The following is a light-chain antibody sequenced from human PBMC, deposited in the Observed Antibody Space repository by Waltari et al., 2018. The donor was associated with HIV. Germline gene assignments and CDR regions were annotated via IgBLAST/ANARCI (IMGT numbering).Light chain of an antibody. CDR2: EVS. Sequence: QSALTQPASVSGSPGQSITISCTGTSSDVGGYNYVSWYQQHPGKAPKRMIYEVSNRPSGLSTRFSGSKSGNTASLTISGLQAEDEADYYCSSYTSSSTPYWVFGGGTKLTVL. J-gene: IGLJ3*02. CDR1: SSDVGGYNY. CDR3: SSYTSSSTPYWV. V-gene: IGLV2-14*01.